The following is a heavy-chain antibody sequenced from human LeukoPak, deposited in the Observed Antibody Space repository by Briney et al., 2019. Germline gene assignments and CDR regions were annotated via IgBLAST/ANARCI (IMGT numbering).Heavy chain of an antibody. CDR3: AIDPNWGTHS. J-gene: IGHJ4*02. D-gene: IGHD7-27*01. V-gene: IGHV3-30*03. Sequence: PGGSLRLSCAASGFTFNNYGMHWVRQAPGKGLEWVAVISYDGRNKHYPDSVKGRFTISRDNSKNALYLQMNSLRVEDTAVYYCAIDPNWGTHSWGQGVLVTVSS. CDR2: ISYDGRNK. CDR1: GFTFNNYG.